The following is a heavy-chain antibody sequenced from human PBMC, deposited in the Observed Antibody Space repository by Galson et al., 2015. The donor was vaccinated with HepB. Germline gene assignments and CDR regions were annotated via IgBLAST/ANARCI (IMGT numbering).Heavy chain of an antibody. CDR2: IIPIFGTA. D-gene: IGHD5-24*01. Sequence: SCKASGGTFSSYAISWVRQAPGQGLEWMGGIIPIFGTANYAQKFQGRVTITADESTSTAYMELSSLRSEDTAVYYCAYVLLGRDGYNWNAFDIWGQGTMVTVSS. V-gene: IGHV1-69*01. J-gene: IGHJ3*02. CDR1: GGTFSSYA. CDR3: AYVLLGRDGYNWNAFDI.